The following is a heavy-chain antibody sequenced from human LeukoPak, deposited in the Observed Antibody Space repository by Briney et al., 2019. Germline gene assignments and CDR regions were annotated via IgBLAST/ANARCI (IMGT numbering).Heavy chain of an antibody. CDR2: TTGTGANT. V-gene: IGHV3-23*01. CDR1: GFTFSINA. D-gene: IGHD2-2*01. J-gene: IGHJ6*02. CDR3: AKDSRCSSTSCSDYYYYGMDV. Sequence: GGSLRLSCAASGFTFSINAMSWVSQAPGKGLEWVSATTGTGANTYYADSVQGRFTISRDNSKNTLYLQMNSLRAEDTAVYYCAKDSRCSSTSCSDYYYYGMDVWGQGTTVTVSS.